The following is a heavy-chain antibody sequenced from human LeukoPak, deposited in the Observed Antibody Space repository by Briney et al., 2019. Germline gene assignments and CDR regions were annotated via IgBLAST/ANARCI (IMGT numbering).Heavy chain of an antibody. V-gene: IGHV4-34*01. D-gene: IGHD3-22*01. J-gene: IGHJ6*02. CDR2: INHSGST. Sequence: SETLSLTCAVYGGSFSGYYWSWIRQPPGKGLEWIGEINHSGSTNYNPSLKSRVTISVDTSKNQFSLKLSSVTAADTAVYYCARRCYYDSSGNNCNYGMDVWGQGTTVTVPS. CDR3: ARRCYYDSSGNNCNYGMDV. CDR1: GGSFSGYY.